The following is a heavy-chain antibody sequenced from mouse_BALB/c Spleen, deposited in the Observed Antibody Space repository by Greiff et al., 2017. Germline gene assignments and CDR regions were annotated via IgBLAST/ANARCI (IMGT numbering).Heavy chain of an antibody. CDR3: ARDYYYGSRAYAMDY. CDR2: IWGDGST. CDR1: GFSLTGYG. V-gene: IGHV2-6-7*01. J-gene: IGHJ4*01. D-gene: IGHD1-1*01. Sequence: QVKLQESGPGLVAPSQSLSITCTVSGFSLTGYGVNWVRQPPGKGLEWLGMIWGDGSTDYNSALKSRLSISKDNSKSQVFLKMNSLQTDDTARYYCARDYYYGSRAYAMDYWGQGTSVTVSS.